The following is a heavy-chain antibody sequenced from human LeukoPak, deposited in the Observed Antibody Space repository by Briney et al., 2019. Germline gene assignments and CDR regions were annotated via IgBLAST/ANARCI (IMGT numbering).Heavy chain of an antibody. V-gene: IGHV3-48*02. CDR2: ISSSSSTI. J-gene: IGHJ4*02. CDR1: GFTFSTYS. D-gene: IGHD6-13*01. Sequence: PGGSLRLSRAASGFTFSTYSINWVRQAPGKGLEWVSYISSSSSTIFYADSVKGRFTISRDNAKNSLYLQMNSLRDEDTAMYYCARGRSAAGPLHYCDYWGQGALVTVSS. CDR3: ARGRSAAGPLHYCDY.